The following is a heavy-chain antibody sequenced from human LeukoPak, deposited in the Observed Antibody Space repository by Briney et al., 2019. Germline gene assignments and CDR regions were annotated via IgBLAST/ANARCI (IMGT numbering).Heavy chain of an antibody. D-gene: IGHD3-22*01. V-gene: IGHV4-34*01. CDR1: GGSFSGYY. Sequence: SETLSLTCAVYGGSFSGYYWSWIRQPPGKGLEWIGEINHSGSTNYNPSLKSRVTISVDTSKNQFSLKLSSVTAADTAVYYCARQRDYYDSSGYYEPYYFDYWGQGTLVTVSS. CDR2: INHSGST. J-gene: IGHJ4*02. CDR3: ARQRDYYDSSGYYEPYYFDY.